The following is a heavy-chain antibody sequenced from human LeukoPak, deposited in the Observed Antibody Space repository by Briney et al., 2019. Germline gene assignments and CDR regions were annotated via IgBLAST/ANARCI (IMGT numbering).Heavy chain of an antibody. Sequence: GGSLRLSCAASGFTFSSYSMNWVRQAPGKGLEWVSSISSSSSYIYYADSVKGRFTISRDNAKNSLYLQMNSLRAEDTAVYYCARANVLLWFGELYSWGQGTLVTVSS. V-gene: IGHV3-21*01. J-gene: IGHJ4*02. D-gene: IGHD3-10*01. CDR2: ISSSSSYI. CDR1: GFTFSSYS. CDR3: ARANVLLWFGELYS.